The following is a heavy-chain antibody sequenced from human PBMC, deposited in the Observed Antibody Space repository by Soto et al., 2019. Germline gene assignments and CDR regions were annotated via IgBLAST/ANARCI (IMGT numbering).Heavy chain of an antibody. CDR1: GFTFSSYV. CDR3: ARDRVVLRFLGWLTDYYYYGMDV. D-gene: IGHD3-3*01. J-gene: IGHJ6*02. CDR2: IWYDGSNK. V-gene: IGHV3-33*01. Sequence: PGGSLRLSCAASGFTFSSYVMHWVRQSPGKGLEWVAVIWYDGSNKYYADSVKGRFTISRDNSKNTLYLQMNSLRAEDTAVYYCARDRVVLRFLGWLTDYYYYGMDVWGQGTTVTVSS.